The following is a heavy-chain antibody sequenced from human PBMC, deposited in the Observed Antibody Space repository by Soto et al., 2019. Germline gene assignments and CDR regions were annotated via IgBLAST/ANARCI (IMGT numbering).Heavy chain of an antibody. CDR3: ASDREQQWDCFEF. Sequence: QVQLVQSGAEVKKPGSSVKVSCKASGGTFSSYAISWVRQAPGQGLEWMGGIIPIFGTANYAQKFQGRVTITADKSTSAAYMELSSLRSEDTAVYCFASDREQQWDCFEFCGQGTMVTVSS. J-gene: IGHJ3*01. CDR1: GGTFSSYA. D-gene: IGHD6-13*01. V-gene: IGHV1-69*06. CDR2: IIPIFGTA.